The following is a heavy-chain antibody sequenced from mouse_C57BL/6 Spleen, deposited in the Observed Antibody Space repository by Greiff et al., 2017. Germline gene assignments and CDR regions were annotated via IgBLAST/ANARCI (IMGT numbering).Heavy chain of an antibody. CDR3: ALTKGY. D-gene: IGHD2-12*01. CDR2: INPSNGGT. V-gene: IGHV1-53*01. CDR1: GYTFTSYW. J-gene: IGHJ2*01. Sequence: QLQLKQPGTELVKPGASVKLSCKASGYTFTSYWLPWVKQRPGQGLEWIGNINPSNGGTTYNEKFKCKTTLTEDKSSSTAYMQLTSLTSEDSAIYYCALTKGYWGQGTTLTVSA.